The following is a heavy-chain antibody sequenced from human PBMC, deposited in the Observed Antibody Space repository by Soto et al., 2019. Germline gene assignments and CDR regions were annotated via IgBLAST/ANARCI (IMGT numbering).Heavy chain of an antibody. Sequence: GGSLRLSCAASGFTFSSYGIHWVRQAPGKGLEWVAVISYDGSNKYYADSVKGRFTISRDNSKNTLYLQMNSLRAEDTAVYYCVLLPLDDILTGWSDFDDWGQGTLVTGPS. CDR1: GFTFSSYG. J-gene: IGHJ4*02. CDR2: ISYDGSNK. V-gene: IGHV3-30*03. D-gene: IGHD3-9*01. CDR3: VLLPLDDILTGWSDFDD.